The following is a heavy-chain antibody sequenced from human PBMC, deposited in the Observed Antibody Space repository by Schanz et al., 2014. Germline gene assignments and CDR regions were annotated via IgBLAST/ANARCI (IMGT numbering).Heavy chain of an antibody. CDR1: GFTVSSNY. CDR3: AKCIGWYGRCAFDI. V-gene: IGHV3-53*01. D-gene: IGHD6-19*01. CDR2: IYSGGST. Sequence: EVQLVESGGGLIQPGGSLRLSCAASGFTVSSNYMSWVRQAPGKGLEWVAVIYSGGSTFYTDSVKGRFTISRDNSKNTLYLQMNSWIAEDTAVYYCAKCIGWYGRCAFDIWGQGTMVTVSS. J-gene: IGHJ3*02.